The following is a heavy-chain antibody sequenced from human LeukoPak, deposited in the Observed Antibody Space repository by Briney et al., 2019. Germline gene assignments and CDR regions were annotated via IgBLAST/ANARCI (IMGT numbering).Heavy chain of an antibody. Sequence: ASVKVSCKASGGTFSSYAISWVRQAPGQGLEWMGRIIPILGIANYAQKFQGRVTITADKSTSTAYMELSSLRSEDTAVYYCARDYGSGSYYYNWFDPWGQGILVTVSS. D-gene: IGHD3-10*01. V-gene: IGHV1-69*04. CDR1: GGTFSSYA. CDR2: IIPILGIA. J-gene: IGHJ5*02. CDR3: ARDYGSGSYYYNWFDP.